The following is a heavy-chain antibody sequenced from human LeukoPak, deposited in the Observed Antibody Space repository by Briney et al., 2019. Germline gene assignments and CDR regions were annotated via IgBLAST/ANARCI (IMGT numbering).Heavy chain of an antibody. CDR3: ARDKRVAVAGTYIYYYYMDV. D-gene: IGHD6-19*01. CDR2: IYISGSGST. J-gene: IGHJ6*03. Sequence: PSETLSLTCTVSGVSISSYYWSWLRQPAGKGLEWIGRIYISGSGSTNDNPSRKSRVTMSVATSKNQFSLKLSSVTAADTAVYYCARDKRVAVAGTYIYYYYMDVWGNGTTVTISS. V-gene: IGHV4-4*07. CDR1: GVSISSYY.